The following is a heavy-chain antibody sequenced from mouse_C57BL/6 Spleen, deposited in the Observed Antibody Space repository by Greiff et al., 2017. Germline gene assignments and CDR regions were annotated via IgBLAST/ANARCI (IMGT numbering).Heavy chain of an antibody. CDR3: ARVNYNWYFDV. D-gene: IGHD1-1*01. Sequence: VQLQQSGAELARPGASVKMSCKASGYTYTSYTMHWVKQRPGQGLEWIGYINPSSGYTKYNQKFKDKATLTADKSSSTAYMQLSSLTSEDSAVYYCARVNYNWYFDVWGTGTTVTVSS. V-gene: IGHV1-4*01. CDR1: GYTYTSYT. CDR2: INPSSGYT. J-gene: IGHJ1*03.